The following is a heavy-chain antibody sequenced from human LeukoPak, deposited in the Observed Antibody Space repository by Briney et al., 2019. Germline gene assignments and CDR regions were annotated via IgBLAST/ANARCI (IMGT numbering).Heavy chain of an antibody. CDR1: GFTSTTST. D-gene: IGHD1-1*01. J-gene: IGHJ3*02. Sequence: SVKVSCKASGFTSTTSTMQWVRQARGQRLEWIGWIVVGSGDTNYAEKFQERVTITRDMSTSTVYMELSSLRSDDTAVYYCAADQPRYPDAFDIWGQGTMVTVSP. V-gene: IGHV1-58*02. CDR3: AADQPRYPDAFDI. CDR2: IVVGSGDT.